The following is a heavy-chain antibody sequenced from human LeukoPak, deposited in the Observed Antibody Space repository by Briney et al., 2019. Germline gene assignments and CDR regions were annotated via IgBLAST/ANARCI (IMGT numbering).Heavy chain of an antibody. D-gene: IGHD1-26*01. Sequence: ASVKVSCKASGYTFTSYGISWVRQAPGQGLEWMGWISAYNGNTNYAQKLQGRVTMTTDTSTSTAYMELRSLRSDDTAVYYCAGVGRVGATYYYFDYWGQGTLVTVSS. J-gene: IGHJ4*02. V-gene: IGHV1-18*01. CDR1: GYTFTSYG. CDR3: AGVGRVGATYYYFDY. CDR2: ISAYNGNT.